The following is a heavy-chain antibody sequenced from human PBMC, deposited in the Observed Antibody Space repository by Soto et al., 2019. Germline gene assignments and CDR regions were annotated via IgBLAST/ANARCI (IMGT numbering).Heavy chain of an antibody. J-gene: IGHJ4*02. CDR2: IYDSGST. CDR1: GGSISSGGYY. Sequence: QVELQESGPGLVKPSQTLSLTCTVSGGSISSGGYYWSWVRQHPGKGLEWIGYIYDSGSTHYNPTIKGRVTISVDTSKNQFPLKLTSVTAADTAVYYCASQATGWYPDYWGQGTLVTVSS. V-gene: IGHV4-31*03. D-gene: IGHD6-19*01. CDR3: ASQATGWYPDY.